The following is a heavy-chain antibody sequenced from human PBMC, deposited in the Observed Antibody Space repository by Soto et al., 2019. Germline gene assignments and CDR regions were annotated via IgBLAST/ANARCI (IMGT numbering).Heavy chain of an antibody. Sequence: GGSLRLSCAASGFTFSSYAMSWVRQAPGKGLEWVSAISGSGGSTYYADSVKGRFTISRDNSKNTLYLQMNSLRAEDTAVYYCAKGLMEARGVIGGVYYYYYYGMDVWGQGTTVTVSS. CDR2: ISGSGGST. CDR3: AKGLMEARGVIGGVYYYYYYGMDV. V-gene: IGHV3-23*01. CDR1: GFTFSSYA. J-gene: IGHJ6*02. D-gene: IGHD3-10*01.